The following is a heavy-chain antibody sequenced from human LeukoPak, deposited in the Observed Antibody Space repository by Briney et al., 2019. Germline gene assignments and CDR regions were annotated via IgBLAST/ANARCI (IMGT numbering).Heavy chain of an antibody. CDR1: GFTFSSYS. J-gene: IGHJ4*02. V-gene: IGHV3-48*01. D-gene: IGHD6-19*01. CDR3: AKDHGFFSSGWNPLFDY. Sequence: GGSLTLSCAASGFTFSSYSMNWVRQAPGKGLEWVSYISSSSGTMFYAGSVKGRVTISRDNSENTLYLQMNSLRAEDTAVYYCAKDHGFFSSGWNPLFDYWGQGTLVTASS. CDR2: ISSSSGTM.